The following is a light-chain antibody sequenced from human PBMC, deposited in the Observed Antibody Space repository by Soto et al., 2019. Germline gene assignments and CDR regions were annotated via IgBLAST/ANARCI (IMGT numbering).Light chain of an antibody. J-gene: IGLJ1*01. CDR2: ENN. Sequence: QSVLTQPPSVSEAPGQRVTISCTGSSSNIGAGYEAHWYQQVPGTAPKLLIYENNNRPSGVPDRFSGSKSGTSASLAITGLQAEDEADYYCQSYDSSLSVYVFGSGTKLTVL. CDR1: SSNIGAGYE. V-gene: IGLV1-40*01. CDR3: QSYDSSLSVYV.